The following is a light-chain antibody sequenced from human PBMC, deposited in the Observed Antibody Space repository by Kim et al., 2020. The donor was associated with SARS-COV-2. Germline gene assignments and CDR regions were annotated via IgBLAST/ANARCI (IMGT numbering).Light chain of an antibody. Sequence: DTVMTQTPLSLSVTPAQPASISCKSSQSLLHSDGKTYLSWFLQKPGQPPHLLIYEVSNRFSGVPDRFSGSGSGTDFALKISRVEAEDVRIYYCMQSIELPWTFGQGTKVDIK. V-gene: IGKV2D-29*01. CDR3: MQSIELPWT. CDR1: QSLLHSDGKTY. J-gene: IGKJ1*01. CDR2: EVS.